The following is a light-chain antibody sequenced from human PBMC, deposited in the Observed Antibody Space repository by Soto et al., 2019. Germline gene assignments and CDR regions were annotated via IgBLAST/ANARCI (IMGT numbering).Light chain of an antibody. CDR3: KQRRNWPPYT. CDR2: DAS. J-gene: IGKJ2*01. Sequence: EIVLTQSPATLSLSPGERATLSCRASQSVSSYLAWYQQKPGLAPRLLIYDASNRATGIPARFSGSGSGTAFTLTTSTLEPEYFAVYYCKQRRNWPPYTFGQGTKLEIK. V-gene: IGKV3-11*01. CDR1: QSVSSY.